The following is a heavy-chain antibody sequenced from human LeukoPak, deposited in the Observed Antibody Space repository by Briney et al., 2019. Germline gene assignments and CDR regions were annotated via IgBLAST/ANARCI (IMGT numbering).Heavy chain of an antibody. CDR2: IYYSGST. J-gene: IGHJ3*02. D-gene: IGHD4-23*01. V-gene: IGHV4-59*01. CDR1: GGSISSYY. Sequence: SETLSLTCTVSGGSISSYYWSWIRQPPGKGLEWIGYIYYSGSTNYNPSLKSRVTISVDTSKNQFSLKLSSVTAADTAVYNCARTKYGGNSLDAFDIWGQGTMVTVSS. CDR3: ARTKYGGNSLDAFDI.